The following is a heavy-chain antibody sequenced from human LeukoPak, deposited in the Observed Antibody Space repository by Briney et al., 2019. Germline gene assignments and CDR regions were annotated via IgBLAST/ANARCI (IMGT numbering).Heavy chain of an antibody. CDR2: IRSDGGSS. V-gene: IGHV3-74*01. J-gene: IGHJ4*02. CDR1: GFTFSSYFW. Sequence: GGSLRLSCAASGFTFSSYFWMHWVRQAPGKGLVWVSRIRSDGGSSTYADSVKGRFTISRDISKNTLYLQMNSLRAEDTAVYYCARSAGIAATIVLGYWGQGTLVTLSS. D-gene: IGHD5-12*01. CDR3: ARSAGIAATIVLGY.